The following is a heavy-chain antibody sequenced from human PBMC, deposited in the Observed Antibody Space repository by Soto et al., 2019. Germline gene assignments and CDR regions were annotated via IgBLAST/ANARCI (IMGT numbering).Heavy chain of an antibody. CDR3: AREHYDSMSIDY. V-gene: IGHV1-2*02. D-gene: IGHD3-22*01. Sequence: GASVKVSCKASGYTFSGYYMHWVRQAPGQGLEWMGWIHPNSGGTNYAQKFHGRVTMTRDTSISTVYMELSRLRSDDTAVYYCAREHYDSMSIDYWGQGTLVTVSS. CDR2: IHPNSGGT. CDR1: GYTFSGYY. J-gene: IGHJ4*02.